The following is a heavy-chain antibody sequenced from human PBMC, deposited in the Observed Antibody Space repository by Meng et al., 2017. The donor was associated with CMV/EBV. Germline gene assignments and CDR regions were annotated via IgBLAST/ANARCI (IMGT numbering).Heavy chain of an antibody. J-gene: IGHJ4*02. V-gene: IGHV3-30*04. CDR3: ARGSAYSGSCVDY. Sequence: GESLKISCAASGFTFSSYAMHWVRQAPGKGLEWVAVISYDGSNKYYADSVKGRFTISRDYSKNTLYLQMNSLRAEDTAVYYCARGSAYSGSCVDYWGQGTLVTVSS. CDR2: ISYDGSNK. D-gene: IGHD1-26*01. CDR1: GFTFSSYA.